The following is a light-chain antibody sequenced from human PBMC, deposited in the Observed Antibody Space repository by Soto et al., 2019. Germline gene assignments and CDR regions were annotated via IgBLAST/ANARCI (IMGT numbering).Light chain of an antibody. Sequence: IQMTQSPSTVSAYVGDSVTITCRASQSITTWLAWYQQKPGKAPKLLIYKASSLESGVPSRFSGSGSGTEFTLTISSLQPDDFATYYCQQYNSYSRTFGQGTKVDIK. V-gene: IGKV1-5*03. J-gene: IGKJ1*01. CDR1: QSITTW. CDR2: KAS. CDR3: QQYNSYSRT.